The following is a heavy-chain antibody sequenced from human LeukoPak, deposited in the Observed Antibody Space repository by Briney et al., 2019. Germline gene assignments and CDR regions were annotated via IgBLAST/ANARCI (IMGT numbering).Heavy chain of an antibody. J-gene: IGHJ6*04. V-gene: IGHV3-48*03. Sequence: GGSLRLSCAASGFTFSSYEMNWVRQAPGKGLKWVSYISSSGSTIYYADSVKGRFTISRDNAKNSLYLQMNSLRAEDTAVYYCARDGYCSSTSCRQYYYGMDVWGKGTTVTVSS. CDR2: ISSSGSTI. CDR1: GFTFSSYE. CDR3: ARDGYCSSTSCRQYYYGMDV. D-gene: IGHD2-2*03.